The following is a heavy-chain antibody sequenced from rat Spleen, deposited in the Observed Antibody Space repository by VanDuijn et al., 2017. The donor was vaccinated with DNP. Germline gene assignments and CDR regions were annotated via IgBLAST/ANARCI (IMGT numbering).Heavy chain of an antibody. CDR1: GYSITTNY. J-gene: IGHJ2*01. CDR3: ARTGYYYDGWGYFDY. Sequence: EVQLQESGPGLVKPSQSLSLSCSVTGYSITTNYWGWIRKFPGNKLEWMGYINTAGSTNYNPSLKSRISISRDTSKNQFFLQVNSVTTEETATYYCARTGYYYDGWGYFDYWGQGVMVTVSS. D-gene: IGHD1-12*03. V-gene: IGHV3-3*01. CDR2: INTAGST.